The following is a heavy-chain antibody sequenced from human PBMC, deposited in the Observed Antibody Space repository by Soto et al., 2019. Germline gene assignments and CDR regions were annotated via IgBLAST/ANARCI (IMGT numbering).Heavy chain of an antibody. CDR2: INPSGGGT. CDR1: GYTFTNYC. CDR3: ARRLGNFDH. Sequence: QVQLVQSGAEVKKPGASVKVSCEASGYTFTNYCIHWVRQAPGQGLEWMGTINPSGGGTSYAQRFQGKVTMTRDTSSITVYMELSSLRSEDTAVYYCARRLGNFDHWGQGTLVTVSS. D-gene: IGHD4-17*01. V-gene: IGHV1-46*03. J-gene: IGHJ4*02.